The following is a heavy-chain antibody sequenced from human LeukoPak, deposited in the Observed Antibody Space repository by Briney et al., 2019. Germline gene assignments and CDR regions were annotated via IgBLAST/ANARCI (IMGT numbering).Heavy chain of an antibody. CDR2: IKQDGSEK. V-gene: IGHV3-7*03. D-gene: IGHD6-19*01. CDR1: GFTFSSYW. CDR3: AKDNGQQWLVLPAYYFDY. J-gene: IGHJ4*02. Sequence: GGSLRLSCAASGFTFSSYWMSWVRQAPGKGLEWVANIKQDGSEKYYVDSVKGRFTISRDNAKNSLYLQMNSLRAEDTAVYYCAKDNGQQWLVLPAYYFDYWGQGTLVTVSS.